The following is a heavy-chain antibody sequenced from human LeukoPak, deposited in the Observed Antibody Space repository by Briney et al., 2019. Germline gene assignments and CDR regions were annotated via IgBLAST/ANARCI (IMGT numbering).Heavy chain of an antibody. Sequence: GESLKISCKGSGYSFTSYWIGWVRQMPGKGLEWMGIIYPGDSDTRYSPSFQGQVTISADKSISTAYLQWSSLKASDTAMYYCARAAAATGGYYYGMDVWGQGTTVTVSS. D-gene: IGHD6-13*01. J-gene: IGHJ6*02. CDR1: GYSFTSYW. CDR3: ARAAAATGGYYYGMDV. CDR2: IYPGDSDT. V-gene: IGHV5-51*01.